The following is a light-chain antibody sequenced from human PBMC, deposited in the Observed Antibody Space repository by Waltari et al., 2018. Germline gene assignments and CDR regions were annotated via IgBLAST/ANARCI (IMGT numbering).Light chain of an antibody. Sequence: QSALTQPPSASGSPGQTVIISCTGTSSDIGAYKYVSWYQQIPGRAPAPIIYEVDRRPPGVPDRFSCSKSGNTASLTVSGLQTEDEGDYYCSSYAGSNKLIFGGVTKLTVL. J-gene: IGLJ2*01. CDR1: SSDIGAYKY. CDR3: SSYAGSNKLI. CDR2: EVD. V-gene: IGLV2-8*01.